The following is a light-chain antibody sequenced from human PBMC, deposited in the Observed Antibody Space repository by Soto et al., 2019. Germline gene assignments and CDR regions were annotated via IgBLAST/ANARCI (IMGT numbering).Light chain of an antibody. CDR2: KAY. Sequence: EIQRTQSPSTLSGSVGDRFTITRLASQTISSWLAWYQQKPGKARKLLIYKAYTLKSGVTSRFSGSGSGTEFTLTISSLQPDDFATYYCQHYNSYSEAVGQGTKVEIK. J-gene: IGKJ1*01. CDR1: QTISSW. CDR3: QHYNSYSEA. V-gene: IGKV1-5*03.